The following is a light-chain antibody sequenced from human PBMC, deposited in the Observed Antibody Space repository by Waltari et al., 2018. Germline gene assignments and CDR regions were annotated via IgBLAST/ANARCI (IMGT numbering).Light chain of an antibody. V-gene: IGLV1-40*01. CDR1: SPNIGAGYD. Sequence: QSVLTQPPSVSGAPGQRVTISCTGSSPNIGAGYDVHWYQPLPGPAPKLLIFVNGNRPSGVPDRFSGSKSGTSASLAITGLQPEDEADYYCQSYDSSLTGSVFGGGTKVTVL. CDR3: QSYDSSLTGSV. CDR2: VNG. J-gene: IGLJ2*01.